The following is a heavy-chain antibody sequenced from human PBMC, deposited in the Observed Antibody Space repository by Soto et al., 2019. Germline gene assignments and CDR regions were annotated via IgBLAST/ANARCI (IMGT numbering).Heavy chain of an antibody. D-gene: IGHD1-26*01. CDR1: GGTFSSYA. Sequence: QVQLVQSGAEVKKPGSSVKVSCKASGGTFSSYANSWVRQAPGQGLEWMGGIIPIFGTANYAQKFQGRVTITADESTSTAYMELSSLRSEDTAVYYCARERISRVGDYYYYGMDVWGQGTTVTVSS. CDR2: IIPIFGTA. J-gene: IGHJ6*02. V-gene: IGHV1-69*01. CDR3: ARERISRVGDYYYYGMDV.